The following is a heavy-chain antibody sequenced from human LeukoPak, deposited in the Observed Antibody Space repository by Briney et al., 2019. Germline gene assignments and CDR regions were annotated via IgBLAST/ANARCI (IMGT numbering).Heavy chain of an antibody. V-gene: IGHV4-31*11. Sequence: SETLSLTCAVYGGSFSGYYWSWIRQHPGKGLEWIGYIYYSGSTYYNPSLKSRVTISVDTSKNQFSLKLSSVTAADTAVYYCAGDRGCSSTSCYYYYYYGMDVWGQGTTVTVSS. CDR2: IYYSGST. J-gene: IGHJ6*02. D-gene: IGHD2-2*01. CDR3: AGDRGCSSTSCYYYYYYGMDV. CDR1: GGSFSGYY.